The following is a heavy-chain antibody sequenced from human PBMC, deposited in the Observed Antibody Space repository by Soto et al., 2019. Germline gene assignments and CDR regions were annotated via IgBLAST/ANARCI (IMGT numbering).Heavy chain of an antibody. CDR2: IIPVFGTA. CDR3: ARDRPERGKDV. V-gene: IGHV1-69*06. Sequence: QVQLVQSGAEVKKPGSSVKVSCKASGGTFSSSAISLVRQAPGQGLEWMGAIIPVFGTAHYAQKFQGRVTITADKPTSTAYMELSRLRSEGTAVYYCARDRPERGKDVWGQGTTVTGSS. CDR1: GGTFSSSA. J-gene: IGHJ6*02.